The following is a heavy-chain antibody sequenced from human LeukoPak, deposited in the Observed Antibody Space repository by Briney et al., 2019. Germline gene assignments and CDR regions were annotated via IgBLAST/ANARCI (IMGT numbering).Heavy chain of an antibody. CDR1: GGSISSGGYS. V-gene: IGHV4-30-2*01. J-gene: IGHJ4*02. D-gene: IGHD3-10*01. CDR3: ARGLRITMVRGVRPGPTHFDY. Sequence: PSETLSLTCAVSGGSISSGGYSWSWIRQPPGKGLEWIGYINHSGSTNYNPSLKSRVTISVDTSKNQFSLKLSSVTAADTAVYYCARGLRITMVRGVRPGPTHFDYWGQGTLVTVSS. CDR2: INHSGST.